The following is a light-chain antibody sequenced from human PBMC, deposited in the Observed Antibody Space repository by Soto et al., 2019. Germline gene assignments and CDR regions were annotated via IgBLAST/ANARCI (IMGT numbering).Light chain of an antibody. J-gene: IGLJ3*02. Sequence: QLVLTQPPSVSGAPGQRVTISCTGTTSNIGTGYDVHWYQQLPGTAPKLLIYGNSKRPSGVPDRISGSKSGSSAYLAITGSQADDEADYYCQSYDMSLSGWVFGGGTKLTVL. CDR3: QSYDMSLSGWV. CDR2: GNS. CDR1: TSNIGTGYD. V-gene: IGLV1-40*01.